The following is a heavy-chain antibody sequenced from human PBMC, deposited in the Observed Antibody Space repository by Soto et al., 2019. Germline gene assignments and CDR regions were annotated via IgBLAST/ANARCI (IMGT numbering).Heavy chain of an antibody. V-gene: IGHV4-30-2*01. CDR3: ARGGFQLLPDY. CDR2: IYHTGST. Sequence: SETLSLTCAVSGSSISSDAYSWSWIRQPPGGGLEWIGYIYHTGSTYYNPSLKSRVTMSIDTSKNQFSLKLSSVTAADTAVYYCARGGFQLLPDYWGQGTLVTVSS. J-gene: IGHJ4*02. D-gene: IGHD2-2*01. CDR1: GSSISSDAYS.